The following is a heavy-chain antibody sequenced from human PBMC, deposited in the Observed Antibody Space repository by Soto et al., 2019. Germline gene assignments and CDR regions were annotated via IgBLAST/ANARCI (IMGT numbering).Heavy chain of an antibody. J-gene: IGHJ4*02. V-gene: IGHV3-23*01. D-gene: IGHD6-19*01. CDR2: ISGSGGST. CDR3: AKFLHSSGWTPGDY. Sequence: EVQLLESGGGLVQPGGSLRLSCAASGFTFSSYAMSWVRQAPGKGLEWVSAISGSGGSTYYADSVKGRFTISRDNSKNTLYLRMNSLRAEDTAVYYCAKFLHSSGWTPGDYWGQGTLVTVSS. CDR1: GFTFSSYA.